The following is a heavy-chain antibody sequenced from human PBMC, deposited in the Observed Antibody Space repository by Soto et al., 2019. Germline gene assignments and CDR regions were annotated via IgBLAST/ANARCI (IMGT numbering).Heavy chain of an antibody. CDR1: GFTFSSYA. CDR3: AKGTTSYPRGWFDP. Sequence: PGGSLRLSCAASGFTFSSYAMSWVRQAPGKGLEWVSAISGSGGSTYYADSVKGRFTISRDNSKNTLYLQMNSLRAEDTAVYYGAKGTTSYPRGWFDPWGQGTLVTVSS. J-gene: IGHJ5*02. D-gene: IGHD1-1*01. V-gene: IGHV3-23*01. CDR2: ISGSGGST.